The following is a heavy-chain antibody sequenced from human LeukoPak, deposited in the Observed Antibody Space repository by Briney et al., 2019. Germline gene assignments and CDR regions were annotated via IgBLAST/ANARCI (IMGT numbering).Heavy chain of an antibody. V-gene: IGHV1-46*01. CDR3: ARDLNGVYCSGGSCYSSGPHNWFDP. CDR1: GYTFTSYH. D-gene: IGHD2-15*01. J-gene: IGHJ5*02. Sequence: WASVKVSCKASGYTFTSYHMHWVRQAPGQGLEWMGIINPSGGSTSYAQKFQGRVTMTRDTSTSTVYMELSSLRSEDTAVNYCARDLNGVYCSGGSCYSSGPHNWFDPWGQGTLVTVSS. CDR2: INPSGGST.